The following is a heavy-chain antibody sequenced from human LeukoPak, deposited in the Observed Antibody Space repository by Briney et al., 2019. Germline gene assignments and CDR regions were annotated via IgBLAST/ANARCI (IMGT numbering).Heavy chain of an antibody. V-gene: IGHV1-69*05. CDR1: GGTFSSYA. Sequence: SVKVSCKASGGTFSSYAISWVRQAPGQGLEWVGGIIPIFGTANYAQKFQGRVTITTDESTSTAYMELSSLRSEDTAVYYCATSEYCSSTSCYFFAFDIWGQGTMVTASS. J-gene: IGHJ3*02. CDR3: ATSEYCSSTSCYFFAFDI. CDR2: IIPIFGTA. D-gene: IGHD2-2*01.